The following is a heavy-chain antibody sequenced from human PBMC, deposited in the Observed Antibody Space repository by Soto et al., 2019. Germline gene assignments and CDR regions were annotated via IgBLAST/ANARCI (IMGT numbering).Heavy chain of an antibody. J-gene: IGHJ6*02. CDR3: ARVKAQGTYYYYGKDV. CDR1: GGSISSGDYC. CDR2: IYYSGST. D-gene: IGHD1-1*01. V-gene: IGHV4-30-4*01. Sequence: SETLSLTCTVSGGSISSGDYCWSWIRQPPGKGLEWIGYIYYSGSTYYNPSLKSRVTISVDTSKNQFSLKLSSVTAADTAVYYCARVKAQGTYYYYGKDVWGQGTTVTVSS.